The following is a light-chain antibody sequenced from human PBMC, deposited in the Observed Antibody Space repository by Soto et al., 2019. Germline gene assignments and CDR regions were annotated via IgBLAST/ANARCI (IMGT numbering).Light chain of an antibody. J-gene: IGKJ1*01. V-gene: IGKV3-20*01. CDR2: GAS. CDR3: QQYDSSPWT. CDR1: QSVSSNY. Sequence: IVWTQSPGTLSLSPGERATLSCRASQSVSSNYLAWYQQKPGQAPRLLIYGASSRATGIPDRFSGSGSGTDFTLTFSRLEPEDFAVYYCQQYDSSPWTFGQGTKVEIK.